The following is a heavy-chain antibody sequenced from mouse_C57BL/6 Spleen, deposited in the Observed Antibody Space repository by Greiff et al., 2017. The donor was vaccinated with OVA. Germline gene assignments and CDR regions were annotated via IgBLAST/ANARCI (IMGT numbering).Heavy chain of an antibody. V-gene: IGHV1-80*01. J-gene: IGHJ2*01. CDR1: GYAFSSYW. D-gene: IGHD4-1*01. CDR3: AREGANWDPGFDY. Sequence: QVQLQQSGAELVKPGASVKISCKASGYAFSSYWMNWVKQRPGKGLEWIGQIYPGDGDTNYNGKFKGKATLTADKSSSTAYMQLSSLTSEDSAVYFCAREGANWDPGFDYWGQSTTLTVAS. CDR2: IYPGDGDT.